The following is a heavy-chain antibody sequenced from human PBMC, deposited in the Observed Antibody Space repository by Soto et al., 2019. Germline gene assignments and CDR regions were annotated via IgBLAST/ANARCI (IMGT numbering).Heavy chain of an antibody. CDR2: IYYSGST. J-gene: IGHJ3*02. CDR1: GGSISSSSYY. Sequence: QLQLQESGPGLVKPSETLSLTCTVSGGSISSSSYYWGWIRQPPGKGLEWIGSIYYSGSTYYNPSLKSRVTIPVDTSKNQFSLKLSSVTAADTAVYYCASLIVVVPAAIWVDAFDIWGQGTMVTVSS. CDR3: ASLIVVVPAAIWVDAFDI. V-gene: IGHV4-39*01. D-gene: IGHD2-2*02.